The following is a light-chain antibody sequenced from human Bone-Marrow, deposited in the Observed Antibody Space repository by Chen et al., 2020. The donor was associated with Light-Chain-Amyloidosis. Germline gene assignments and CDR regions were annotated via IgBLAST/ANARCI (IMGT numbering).Light chain of an antibody. V-gene: IGLV3-25*03. CDR3: QSADSSGTYEVI. J-gene: IGLJ2*01. CDR1: DLPTKY. CDR2: RDT. Sequence: SYELTQPPSVSVSPGQTARITCSGDDLPTKYAYWYQQKPGQAPVLVIHRDTERPSWISERFSGSSSGKTATLTISGVQAEDEADYHCQSADSSGTYEVIFGGGTKLTVL.